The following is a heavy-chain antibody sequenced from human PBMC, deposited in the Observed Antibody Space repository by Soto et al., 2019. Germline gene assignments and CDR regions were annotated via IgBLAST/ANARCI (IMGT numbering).Heavy chain of an antibody. J-gene: IGHJ5*02. D-gene: IGHD2-15*01. Sequence: GASVKVSCKDSGYTFTGYYMHWVRQAHGQGLEWMGWINPNSGGTNYAQKFQGWVTMTRDTSISTAYMELSRLRSDDTAVYYCARGSVVVAARGNWFDPWGQGTLVTVSS. V-gene: IGHV1-2*04. CDR3: ARGSVVVAARGNWFDP. CDR2: INPNSGGT. CDR1: GYTFTGYY.